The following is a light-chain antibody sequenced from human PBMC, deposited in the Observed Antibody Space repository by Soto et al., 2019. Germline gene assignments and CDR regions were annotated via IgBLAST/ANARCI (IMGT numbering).Light chain of an antibody. Sequence: QRVLTQPPSVSVAPGQGVTISCTGSSSNIGAGYDVHWYQQLPGTAPKLLIYGNSNRPSGVPDRFSGSKSGTSASLAITGLQAEDEADYYCQSYDSSLSGFVFGTGTKVTVL. CDR3: QSYDSSLSGFV. CDR1: SSNIGAGYD. CDR2: GNS. J-gene: IGLJ1*01. V-gene: IGLV1-40*01.